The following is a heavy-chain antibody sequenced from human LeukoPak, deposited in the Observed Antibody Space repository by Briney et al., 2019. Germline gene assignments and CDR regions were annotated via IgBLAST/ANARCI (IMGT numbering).Heavy chain of an antibody. CDR2: IYTSGST. CDR1: GGSICSYY. Sequence: SETLSLTCTVSGGSICSYYWSWIRQPAGKGLEWIGRIYTSGSTNYNPSLKSRVTMSVDTSNNQFSLKLSSVTAADTAVYYCAREVGPFSYNWFDPWGQGTLVSVSS. CDR3: AREVGPFSYNWFDP. V-gene: IGHV4-4*07. J-gene: IGHJ5*02.